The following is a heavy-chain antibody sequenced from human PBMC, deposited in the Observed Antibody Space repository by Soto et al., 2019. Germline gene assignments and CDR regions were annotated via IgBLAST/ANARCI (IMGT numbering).Heavy chain of an antibody. V-gene: IGHV1-8*01. J-gene: IGHJ6*02. CDR1: GYTFTSYD. Sequence: QVQLVQSGAEVKKPGASVKVSCKASGYTFTSYDINWVRQTTGQGLEWMGWMNPNSGNTGSAQKFQGRVSMTKKTCITRAYMELSSLRSDDTAVYYCASPLALRGAHGDYYGMDVWGQGTTVTVFS. CDR2: MNPNSGNT. D-gene: IGHD4-17*01. CDR3: ASPLALRGAHGDYYGMDV.